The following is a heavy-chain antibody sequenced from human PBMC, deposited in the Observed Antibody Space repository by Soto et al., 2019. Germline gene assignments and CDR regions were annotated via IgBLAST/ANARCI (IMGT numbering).Heavy chain of an antibody. CDR3: AKKTDSSSPWGALDI. CDR1: RFSFSSYA. V-gene: IGHV3-23*01. Sequence: EVQLLESGGGLVQPAGFLTLSCAASRFSFSSYAMSWVRQAPAQGLQWVSGISGSGGSTYYADSVKGRFTISRDSSKNTLYLQMDSLRVEDTAVYYCAKKTDSSSPWGALDIWGQGTMVSV. CDR2: ISGSGGST. J-gene: IGHJ3*02. D-gene: IGHD6-19*01.